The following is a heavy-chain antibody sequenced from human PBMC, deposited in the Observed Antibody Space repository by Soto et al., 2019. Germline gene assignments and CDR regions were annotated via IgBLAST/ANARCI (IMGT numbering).Heavy chain of an antibody. V-gene: IGHV5-51*01. Sequence: GESLKISCKGSGYSFTSYWIGWVRQMPGKGLEWMGIIYPGDSDTRYSPSFQGQVTISADRSISTAYLQWSSLKASDTAMYYCARHVATADYYYGLDVWGQGITVTGSS. CDR3: ARHVATADYYYGLDV. D-gene: IGHD6-13*01. J-gene: IGHJ6*02. CDR1: GYSFTSYW. CDR2: IYPGDSDT.